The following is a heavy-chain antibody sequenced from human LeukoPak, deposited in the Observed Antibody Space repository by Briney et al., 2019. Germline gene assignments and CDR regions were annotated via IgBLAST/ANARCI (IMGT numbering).Heavy chain of an antibody. J-gene: IGHJ4*02. V-gene: IGHV1-2*02. CDR1: GYTFTCYY. Sequence: ASVKVSCKASGYTFTCYYMHWARQAPGQGLEWMGWINPNSGGPNYAKKFQGRGTMTRDTSISTAYLELSRLRSDDTAVYYCARDTGGTTGSHFDYWGQGTLVTVSS. D-gene: IGHD4-11*01. CDR3: ARDTGGTTGSHFDY. CDR2: INPNSGGP.